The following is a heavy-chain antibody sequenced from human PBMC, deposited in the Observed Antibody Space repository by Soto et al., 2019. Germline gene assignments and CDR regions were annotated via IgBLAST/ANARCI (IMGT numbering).Heavy chain of an antibody. CDR1: GLTFSNYA. CDR3: AKHDFWTLYNTGLDS. CDR2: MSGSSSTT. J-gene: IGHJ4*02. Sequence: GSLRLSCATSGLTFSNYAMSWVRQAPGGGLEWVSSMSGSSSTTYYADSVRGRFTISRDRSKNTLYLQMSSLRAEDTAVYYCAKHDFWTLYNTGLDSWGQGTQVTVSS. V-gene: IGHV3-23*01. D-gene: IGHD3-3*01.